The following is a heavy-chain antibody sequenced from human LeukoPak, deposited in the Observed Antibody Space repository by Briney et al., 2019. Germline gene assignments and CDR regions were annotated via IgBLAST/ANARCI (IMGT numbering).Heavy chain of an antibody. D-gene: IGHD3-22*01. J-gene: IGHJ4*02. Sequence: SETLSLTCTVSGVSISPYYWSWIRQPPGKGPEWIGYVYYTGTTNYNPSLKSRVTMSVDTSKNQFSLKLSSVTAADTAVYYCARHYYDSSGHFPTDYWGQGTLVTVSS. V-gene: IGHV4-59*08. CDR2: VYYTGTT. CDR1: GVSISPYY. CDR3: ARHYYDSSGHFPTDY.